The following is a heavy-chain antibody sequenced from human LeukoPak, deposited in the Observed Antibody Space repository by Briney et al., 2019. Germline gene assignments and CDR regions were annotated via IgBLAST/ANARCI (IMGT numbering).Heavy chain of an antibody. Sequence: PGGSLRLSCAASGFTVSSNYMSWVRQAPGKGLEWVSVIYSGGSTYYADSVKGRFTISRDNSKNTLYLQMNSLRAEDTAVYYCAREQLGNFWSGYFPYYYYGMDVWGQGTTVTVSS. D-gene: IGHD3-3*01. CDR3: AREQLGNFWSGYFPYYYYGMDV. V-gene: IGHV3-66*01. CDR2: IYSGGST. J-gene: IGHJ6*02. CDR1: GFTVSSNY.